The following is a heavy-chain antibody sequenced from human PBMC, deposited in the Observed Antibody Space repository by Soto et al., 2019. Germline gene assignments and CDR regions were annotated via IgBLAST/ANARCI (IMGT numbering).Heavy chain of an antibody. CDR3: ARHTSGWHYYDD. Sequence: PGESLRLACAAYGFKFSDQYMNWIRQTRGKGSECVSYISGRRRYTNFANTVKGRFTIARNNAKSSLYLQMNSLRAEDTSGYDCARHTSGWHYYDDWGQGTPVTVSS. V-gene: IGHV3-11*06. D-gene: IGHD6-19*01. J-gene: IGHJ4*02. CDR1: GFKFSDQY. CDR2: ISGRRRYT.